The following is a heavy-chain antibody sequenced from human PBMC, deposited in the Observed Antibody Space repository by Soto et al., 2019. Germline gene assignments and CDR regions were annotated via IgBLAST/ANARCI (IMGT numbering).Heavy chain of an antibody. Sequence: PGGSLRLSCAASGFTFDDYGMSWVRQAPGKGLEWVSVIYSGGSTYYADSVKGRFTISRDNSKNTLYLQMNSLRAEDTALYYCARDRVESGYPEYFQHWGQGTLVTVSS. J-gene: IGHJ1*01. D-gene: IGHD3-22*01. CDR3: ARDRVESGYPEYFQH. V-gene: IGHV3-53*01. CDR2: IYSGGST. CDR1: GFTFDDYG.